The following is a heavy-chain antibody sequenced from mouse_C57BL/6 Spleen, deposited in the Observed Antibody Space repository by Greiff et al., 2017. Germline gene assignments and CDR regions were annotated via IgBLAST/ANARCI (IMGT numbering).Heavy chain of an antibody. D-gene: IGHD1-1*01. Sequence: QVQLQQSGPELVKPGASVKISCKASGYAFSSSWMNWVKQRPGKGLEWIGRIYPGDGDTNYNGNFKGKATLTADKSSSTAYMQLSSLTSEDSAVYFCARSHYYGSSYGYLDDWGTGTTVTVSS. CDR1: GYAFSSSW. V-gene: IGHV1-82*01. CDR3: ARSHYYGSSYGYLDD. J-gene: IGHJ1*03. CDR2: IYPGDGDT.